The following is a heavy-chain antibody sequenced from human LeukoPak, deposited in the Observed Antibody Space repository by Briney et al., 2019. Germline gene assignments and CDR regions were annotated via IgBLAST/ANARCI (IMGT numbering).Heavy chain of an antibody. V-gene: IGHV1-2*02. CDR1: GYTFTGYY. Sequence: ASVKVSCKASGYTFTGYYMHWVRQAPGQGLEWMGWINPNSGGTNYAQKFQGRVTITADKSTSTAYMELSSLRSEDTAVYYCARTSSGYYLNWFDPWGQGTLVTVSS. J-gene: IGHJ5*02. CDR2: INPNSGGT. D-gene: IGHD3-22*01. CDR3: ARTSSGYYLNWFDP.